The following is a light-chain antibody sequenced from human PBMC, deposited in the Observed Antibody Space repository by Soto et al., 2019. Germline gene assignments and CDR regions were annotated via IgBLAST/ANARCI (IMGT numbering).Light chain of an antibody. CDR1: QSVSSN. CDR3: QQYNNWPPWT. CDR2: GAS. V-gene: IGKV3-15*01. Sequence: EIVMTQSPATLSVSPGERATLSCRASQSVSSNLAWYPQKPGKAPRLLIYGASTRATGIPARFSGSGSGTEFTLTISSLQSEDFAVYYCQQYNNWPPWTFGQGTKVEIK. J-gene: IGKJ1*01.